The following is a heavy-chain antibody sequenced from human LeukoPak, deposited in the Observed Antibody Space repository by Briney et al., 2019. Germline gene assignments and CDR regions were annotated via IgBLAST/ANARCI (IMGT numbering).Heavy chain of an antibody. Sequence: PSETLSLTCAVYGGSFSGYYWSWIRHPPGKGLEGIGEINHSGSTNYNPSLKSQVTISVDTSKNQFSLKLSSVTAADTAVYYCARGRPITMVRGVGPDYWGQGTLVTVSS. J-gene: IGHJ4*02. V-gene: IGHV4-34*01. CDR2: INHSGST. D-gene: IGHD3-10*01. CDR3: ARGRPITMVRGVGPDY. CDR1: GGSFSGYY.